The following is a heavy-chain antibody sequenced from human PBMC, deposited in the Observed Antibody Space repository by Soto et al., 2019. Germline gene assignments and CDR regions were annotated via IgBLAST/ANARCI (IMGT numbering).Heavy chain of an antibody. D-gene: IGHD4-17*01. CDR3: ARDGDYGDYVRQVYYYGMDV. J-gene: IGHJ6*02. Sequence: GGSLSLSCAASGFTFSDYYMNWVRQAPGKGLEWVSYISSSSGGTIYYADSVKGRFTISRDNAKNSLYLQMDSLRAEDTAVYYCARDGDYGDYVRQVYYYGMDVWGQGTTVTVSS. CDR1: GFTFSDYY. CDR2: ISSSSGGTI. V-gene: IGHV3-11*01.